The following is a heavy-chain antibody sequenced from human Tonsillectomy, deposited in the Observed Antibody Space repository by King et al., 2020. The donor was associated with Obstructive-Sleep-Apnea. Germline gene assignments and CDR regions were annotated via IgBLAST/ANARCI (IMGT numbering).Heavy chain of an antibody. Sequence: VQLQESGPGLVKPSQTLSLTCTVSGGSISSRSYYWGWIRQPPGEGLEWIGFIYYTGSTYYNPSVKSRVSISVDTSKNQFSLGLSSVTAADTAVYYCARVGIVGPTRFDYYGLDVWGQGTTVTVSS. CDR1: GGSISSRSYY. CDR3: ARVGIVGPTRFDYYGLDV. CDR2: IYYTGST. J-gene: IGHJ6*02. D-gene: IGHD1-26*01. V-gene: IGHV4-30-4*01.